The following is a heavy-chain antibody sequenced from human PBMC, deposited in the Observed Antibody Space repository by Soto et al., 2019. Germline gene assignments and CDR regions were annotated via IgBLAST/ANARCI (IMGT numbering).Heavy chain of an antibody. V-gene: IGHV3-33*01. Sequence: RLSCAASGFDFSNFIMHWFTQAPRKVLECLAVTWHDASHEYYGDSVQGRFTISRDMSKHLHYLQMNSLRAEDTAVYYCAREGGEEWIDYYYYGMDVWGHGTTVTVSS. CDR1: GFDFSNFI. CDR2: TWHDASHE. D-gene: IGHD3-3*01. J-gene: IGHJ6*02. CDR3: AREGGEEWIDYYYYGMDV.